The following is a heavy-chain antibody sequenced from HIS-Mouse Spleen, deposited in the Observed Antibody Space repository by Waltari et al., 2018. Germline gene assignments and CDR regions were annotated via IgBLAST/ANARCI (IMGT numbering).Heavy chain of an antibody. CDR1: GFSLSTSGVV. J-gene: IGHJ3*02. CDR3: AHSYQVVLWLLPRGAFDI. Sequence: QITLKESGPTLVKPTQTLTLTCTFSGFSLSTSGVVVGWIRQPPGKALEWLALIYWNDDKRYSPSLKSRLTITKDTSKNQVVLTMTNMDPVDTATYYCAHSYQVVLWLLPRGAFDIWGQGTMVTVSS. D-gene: IGHD3-22*01. V-gene: IGHV2-5*01. CDR2: IYWNDDK.